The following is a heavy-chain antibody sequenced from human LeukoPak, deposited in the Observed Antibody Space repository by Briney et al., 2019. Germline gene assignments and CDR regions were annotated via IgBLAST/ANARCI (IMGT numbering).Heavy chain of an antibody. CDR3: ARSLKEIYHYYMDV. V-gene: IGHV1-2*02. Sequence: ASVKVSCKASGYTFTDYYMHWVRQAPGQGLEWMGWINPNSGGTNYTQKFQGRVTMTRDTSISTAYMELSRLRSDDTAVYYCARSLKEIYHYYMDVWGKGTTVTISS. CDR1: GYTFTDYY. J-gene: IGHJ6*04. D-gene: IGHD5/OR15-5a*01. CDR2: INPNSGGT.